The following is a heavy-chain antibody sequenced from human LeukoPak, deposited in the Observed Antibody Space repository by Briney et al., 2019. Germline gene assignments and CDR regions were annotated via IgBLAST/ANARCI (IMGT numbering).Heavy chain of an antibody. CDR3: ARVYYSRSYDYWYFDL. V-gene: IGHV4-59*11. D-gene: IGHD6-13*01. CDR2: IYYSGST. J-gene: IGHJ2*01. Sequence: SETLSLTCSVSGGSISSHYWSWIRQPPGKGLEWIGHIYYSGSTNYNPSLKSRVIISVDTSKNQFSLKLSSVTAADTAVYYCARVYYSRSYDYWYFDLWGRGTLVTVSS. CDR1: GGSISSHY.